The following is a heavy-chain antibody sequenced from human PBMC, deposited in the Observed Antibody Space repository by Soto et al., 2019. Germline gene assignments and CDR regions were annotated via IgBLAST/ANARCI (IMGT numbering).Heavy chain of an antibody. Sequence: SETLSLTCTVSGGSISSYYWSWIRQPPGKGLEWIGYIYYSGSTNYNPSLKSRVTISVDTSKNQFSLKLSSVTAADTAVYYCARESFCDSGGFHGFDYWGQGTLVTVSS. D-gene: IGHD3-22*01. CDR3: ARESFCDSGGFHGFDY. J-gene: IGHJ4*02. CDR2: IYYSGST. V-gene: IGHV4-59*01. CDR1: GGSISSYY.